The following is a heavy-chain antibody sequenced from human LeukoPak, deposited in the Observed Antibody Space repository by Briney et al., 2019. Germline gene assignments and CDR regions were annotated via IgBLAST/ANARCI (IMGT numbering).Heavy chain of an antibody. V-gene: IGHV3-23*01. J-gene: IGHJ6*02. CDR2: ISGSGGST. CDR3: ARDQGIAAAVDYYGMDV. Sequence: GGSLRLSCAASRFTFNNYAMSWVRQAPGKGLEWVSVISGSGGSTYYADSVKGRFTISRDNSKNTLYLQMNSLRAEDTAVYYCARDQGIAAAVDYYGMDVWGQGTTVTVSS. D-gene: IGHD6-13*01. CDR1: RFTFNNYA.